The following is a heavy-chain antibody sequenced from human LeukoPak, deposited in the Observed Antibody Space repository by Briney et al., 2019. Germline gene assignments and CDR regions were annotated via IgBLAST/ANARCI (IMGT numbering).Heavy chain of an antibody. CDR3: ARAGYYYYYRDV. V-gene: IGHV1-69*05. CDR1: GGTFSSYA. J-gene: IGHJ6*03. CDR2: IIPIFGTA. Sequence: GSSVTVSCKASGGTFSSYAISWVRQAPGQGLEWMGGIIPIFGTANYAQRFQGRVTITTDESTSTAYMELSSLRSEDTAVYYCARAGYYYYYRDVWGKGTTVTVSS.